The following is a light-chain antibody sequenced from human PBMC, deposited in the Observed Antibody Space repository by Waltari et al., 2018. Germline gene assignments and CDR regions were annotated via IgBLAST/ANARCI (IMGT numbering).Light chain of an antibody. V-gene: IGLV2-14*01. Sequence: QSALTQPASVSGSPGQSITLPCTRTSSYVGGSTYVRWYQQHPGNGPNLLIFDVSNRPSGVSNRFSGSKSGNTASLTISGLQAEDESDYYCCSFTSRSTWVFGGGTKLTVL. CDR3: CSFTSRSTWV. CDR1: SSYVGGSTY. CDR2: DVS. J-gene: IGLJ3*02.